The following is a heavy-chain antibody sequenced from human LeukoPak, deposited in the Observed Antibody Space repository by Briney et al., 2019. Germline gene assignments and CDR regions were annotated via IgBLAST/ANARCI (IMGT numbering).Heavy chain of an antibody. CDR3: ARHHSYSSGYRSFDF. D-gene: IGHD6-25*01. J-gene: IGHJ4*02. CDR2: IYYSGNT. V-gene: IGHV4-39*01. Sequence: PSETLSLTCTVSGGAISSSSYYWGWIRRPPGKGLEWIGSIYYSGNTYYNPSLKSRVTRSVDTSKKQFSLKLSSVPAADTAVYYCARHHSYSSGYRSFDFWGQGTLVTVSS. CDR1: GGAISSSSYY.